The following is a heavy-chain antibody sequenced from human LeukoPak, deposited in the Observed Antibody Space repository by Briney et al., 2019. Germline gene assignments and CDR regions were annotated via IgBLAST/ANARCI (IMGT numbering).Heavy chain of an antibody. CDR3: ARSIAAAEYYYYYYMDV. J-gene: IGHJ6*03. D-gene: IGHD6-13*01. CDR2: MIPIFGTA. Sequence: SVKVSCKASGGTFSSYAISWVRQAPGQGLEWMGRMIPIFGTANYAQKFQGRVTITTDESTSTAYMELSSLRSEDTAVYYCARSIAAAEYYYYYYMDVWGKGTTVTFSS. CDR1: GGTFSSYA. V-gene: IGHV1-69*05.